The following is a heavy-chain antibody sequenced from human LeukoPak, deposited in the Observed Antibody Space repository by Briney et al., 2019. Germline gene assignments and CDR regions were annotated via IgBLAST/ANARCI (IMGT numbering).Heavy chain of an antibody. D-gene: IGHD3-3*01. V-gene: IGHV1-2*02. Sequence: GASVKVSCKASGYTFTGYYMHWVRQAPGQGLEWMGWINPNSGGTNYAQKFQGRVTMTRDTSISTAYMELSRLRSDDTAMYYCARARVRFLEWLPLDYWGQGTLVTVSS. CDR3: ARARVRFLEWLPLDY. CDR2: INPNSGGT. CDR1: GYTFTGYY. J-gene: IGHJ4*02.